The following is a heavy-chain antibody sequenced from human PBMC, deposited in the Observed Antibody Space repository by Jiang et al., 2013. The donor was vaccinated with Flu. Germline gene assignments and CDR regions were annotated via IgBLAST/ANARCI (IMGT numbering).Heavy chain of an antibody. Sequence: SGAEVKKPRASVKVSCKASGFDFNNYHMHWVRHGPGQGLEWMGIIKLSDGRTSYAQKFQGRLTMTRDTSTSTVYMELSSLRSEDTAVYFCARDKFNGVWVGESTLDNWGQGTLVTVSS. CDR2: IKLSDGRT. CDR3: ARDKFNGVWVGESTLDN. D-gene: IGHD3-10*01. J-gene: IGHJ4*02. CDR1: GFDFNNYH. V-gene: IGHV1-46*02.